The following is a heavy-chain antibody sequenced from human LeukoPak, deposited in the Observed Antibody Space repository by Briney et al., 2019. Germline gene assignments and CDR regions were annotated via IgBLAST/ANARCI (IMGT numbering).Heavy chain of an antibody. CDR1: GFSLSTSGMC. Sequence: ESGPALVKPTQTLTLTCTFSGFSLSTSGMCVSWIRQPPGKALEWLARIDWDDDKYYSTSLKTRLTISKDTSKNQVVLTMTNMDPVDTATYYCARTRTHYYDSSGYYLDYWGQGTLVTVSS. J-gene: IGHJ4*02. CDR2: IDWDDDK. CDR3: ARTRTHYYDSSGYYLDY. D-gene: IGHD3-22*01. V-gene: IGHV2-70*11.